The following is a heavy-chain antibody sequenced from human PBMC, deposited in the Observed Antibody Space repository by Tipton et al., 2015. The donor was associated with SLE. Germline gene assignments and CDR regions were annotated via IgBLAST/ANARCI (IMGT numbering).Heavy chain of an antibody. CDR2: IRFDGAEK. CDR3: AKGGGYYDSRADYFDY. Sequence: SLRLSCAASGFTFRDFNMHWVRQAPGKGLEWVAFIRFDGAEKYYADSVKGRLTISRDNSKNTLYLQMDGLRAEDTAVYYCAKGGGYYDSRADYFDYWGQGTLVTVSS. D-gene: IGHD3-22*01. J-gene: IGHJ4*02. CDR1: GFTFRDFN. V-gene: IGHV3-30*02.